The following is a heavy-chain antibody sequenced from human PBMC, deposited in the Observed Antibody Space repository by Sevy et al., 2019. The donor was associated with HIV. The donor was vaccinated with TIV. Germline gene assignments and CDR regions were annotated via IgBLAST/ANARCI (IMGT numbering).Heavy chain of an antibody. V-gene: IGHV3-21*06. CDR2: VSGSSNYI. Sequence: GSLRLSCAASGFTFIRYNMNWVRQAPGKGLEWVSSVSGSSNYIYYAESLKGRFIISRDNAKDTLYLQMKSLRADDTAVYYCARGPPDGSYDYFDYWGQGTLVTVSS. D-gene: IGHD1-26*01. CDR3: ARGPPDGSYDYFDY. J-gene: IGHJ4*02. CDR1: GFTFIRYN.